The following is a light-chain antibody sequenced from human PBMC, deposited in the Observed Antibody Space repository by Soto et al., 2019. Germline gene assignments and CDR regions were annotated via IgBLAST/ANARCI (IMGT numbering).Light chain of an antibody. CDR1: QSVNSRY. J-gene: IGKJ5*01. CDR3: QQYDDSIT. Sequence: EIVLTQSPDTLSLSPGESATLSCRASQSVNSRYLAWYQQKPGRAPTLLIYGASNRAAGVPDRFRGSGSGTDFILTISRLEPEDFAMFYCQQYDDSITFGQGTRLEIE. CDR2: GAS. V-gene: IGKV3-20*01.